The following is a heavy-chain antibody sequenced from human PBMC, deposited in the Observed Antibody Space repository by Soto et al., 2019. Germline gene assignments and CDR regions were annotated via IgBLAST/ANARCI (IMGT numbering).Heavy chain of an antibody. D-gene: IGHD6-19*01. CDR2: INHSGST. V-gene: IGHV4-34*01. J-gene: IGHJ5*02. CDR3: ARAGYSSGWPTINWFDP. Sequence: TSETLSLTCAVCGGSVCGYYWGWIRQPPGKGLEWIGEINHSGSTNYNPSLKSRVTISVDTSKNQFSLKLSSVTAADTAVYYCARAGYSSGWPTINWFDPWGQGTLVTVSS. CDR1: GGSVCGYY.